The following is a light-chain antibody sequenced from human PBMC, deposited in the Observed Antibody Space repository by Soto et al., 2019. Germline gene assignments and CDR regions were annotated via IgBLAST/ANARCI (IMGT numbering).Light chain of an antibody. V-gene: IGKV1-5*01. J-gene: IGKJ1*01. CDR1: QSISKW. Sequence: DIQMTQSPSTLSASIGDRVSITCRASQSISKWLAWHQQKPGKAPKRLIYDASTLQSGVPPRFSGSGSGTEFTLTIRSLQPDDIATYYCQQYSSYSAWTFGEGTKVEIK. CDR2: DAS. CDR3: QQYSSYSAWT.